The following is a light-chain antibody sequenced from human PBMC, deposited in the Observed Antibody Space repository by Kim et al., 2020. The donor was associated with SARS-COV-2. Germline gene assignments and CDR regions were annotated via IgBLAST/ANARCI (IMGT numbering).Light chain of an antibody. V-gene: IGKV1-16*02. CDR3: QHYYTHPLT. Sequence: SASVGDKVPITCRASQDINKYLAWFQQKPGEAPKSLIYAASSLLSGVPSKFSGNGSGTDFTLTISSLQPEDFTTYYCQHYYTHPLTFGGGTKVEIK. CDR1: QDINKY. J-gene: IGKJ4*01. CDR2: AAS.